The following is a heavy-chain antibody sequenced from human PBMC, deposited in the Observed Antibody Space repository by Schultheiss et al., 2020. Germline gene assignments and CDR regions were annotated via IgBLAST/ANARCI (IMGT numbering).Heavy chain of an antibody. D-gene: IGHD3-3*01. J-gene: IGHJ4*02. Sequence: GGSLRLSCAASGFTFSSYGMHWVRQAPGKGLEWVAFIRYDGSNKYYADSVKGRFTISRDNSKNTLYLQMNSLKTEDTAVYYCTGNYDFWSGYHRFDYWGQGTLVTVSS. V-gene: IGHV3-30*02. CDR1: GFTFSSYG. CDR2: IRYDGSNK. CDR3: TGNYDFWSGYHRFDY.